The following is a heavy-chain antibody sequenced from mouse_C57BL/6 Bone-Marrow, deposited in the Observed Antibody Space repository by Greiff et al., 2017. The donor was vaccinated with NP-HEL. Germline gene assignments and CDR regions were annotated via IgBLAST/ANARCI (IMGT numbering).Heavy chain of an antibody. Sequence: EVHLVESGEGLVKPGGSLKLSCAASGFTFSSYAMSWVRQTPEKRLEWVAYISSGGDYIYYADTVKGRFTISSDNARNTLYLQMSSLKSEDTAMYYCTRDHAVTTSWYFDVWGTGTTVTVSS. D-gene: IGHD2-2*01. CDR2: ISSGGDYI. CDR3: TRDHAVTTSWYFDV. CDR1: GFTFSSYA. V-gene: IGHV5-9-1*02. J-gene: IGHJ1*03.